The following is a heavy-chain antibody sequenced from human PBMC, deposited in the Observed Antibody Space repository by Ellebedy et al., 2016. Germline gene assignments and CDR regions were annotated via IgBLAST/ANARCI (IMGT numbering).Heavy chain of an antibody. J-gene: IGHJ3*02. D-gene: IGHD1-26*01. Sequence: ASVKVSCXASGYTFTSYAMHWVRQAPGQRLEWMGWINAGNGNTKYSQKFQGRVTITRDRTASTAYMELSSLRSEDTAVYYCARDIGLYAFDIWGQGTMVTVSS. CDR3: ARDIGLYAFDI. CDR2: INAGNGNT. V-gene: IGHV1-3*01. CDR1: GYTFTSYA.